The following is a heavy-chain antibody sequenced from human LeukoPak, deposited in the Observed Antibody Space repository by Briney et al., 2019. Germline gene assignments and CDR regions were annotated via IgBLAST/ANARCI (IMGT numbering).Heavy chain of an antibody. CDR2: ISSDGSST. D-gene: IGHD6-13*01. Sequence: PGGSLRLSCAASGFSFSSYWMHWVRQAPGKGLVWVSRISSDGSSTNYADSVKGRFTISRDNAKNTLYLQMNSLRAEDTAVYYCTFTGYSSTWGQGTLVTVSS. V-gene: IGHV3-74*01. CDR1: GFSFSSYW. CDR3: TFTGYSST. J-gene: IGHJ4*02.